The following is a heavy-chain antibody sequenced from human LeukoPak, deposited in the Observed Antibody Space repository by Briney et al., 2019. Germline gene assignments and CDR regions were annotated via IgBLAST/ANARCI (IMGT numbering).Heavy chain of an antibody. V-gene: IGHV3-30*18. D-gene: IGHD6-13*01. CDR2: ISYDGSNK. CDR1: GFTFSSYG. J-gene: IGHJ5*02. CDR3: AKVDSSSWNA. Sequence: PGGSLRLSCAASGFTFSSYGMHWVRQAPGKGLEWVAVISYDGSNKYYADSVKGRFTISRDNSKNTLYLQMSSLRAEDTAVYYCAKVDSSSWNAWGQGTLVTVSS.